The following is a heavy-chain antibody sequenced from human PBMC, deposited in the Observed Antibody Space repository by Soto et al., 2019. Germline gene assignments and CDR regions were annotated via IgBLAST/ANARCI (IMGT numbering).Heavy chain of an antibody. CDR3: ATGGIFSS. Sequence: QVQLQQWGAGLLKPSETLSLTCDISGEYFSANYWSWIRQTPGKGLEWLGEINHAGTTDYNPSVEDRIIISADASKNQFSLKLTSVTAMDTAVYYCATGGIFSSWGQGTLVTVSS. D-gene: IGHD3-3*02. J-gene: IGHJ5*02. CDR1: GEYFSANY. V-gene: IGHV4-34*01. CDR2: INHAGTT.